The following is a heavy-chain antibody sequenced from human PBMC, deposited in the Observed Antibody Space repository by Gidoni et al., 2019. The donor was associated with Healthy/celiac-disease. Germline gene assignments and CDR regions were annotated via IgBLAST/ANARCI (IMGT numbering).Heavy chain of an antibody. CDR1: GFTFGAYA. CDR2: IRSKAYGGTT. V-gene: IGHV3-49*03. Sequence: EVQLVASGGGLVQPGRSLRLSCTASGFTFGAYAMRWYRQAPGKGLEWVGFIRSKAYGGTTEYAASVKGRFTISRDDSKSIADLQMNSLKTEDTAVYYCTRDRSLRRITIFGVVTRGAFDIWGQGTMVTVSS. D-gene: IGHD3-3*01. J-gene: IGHJ3*02. CDR3: TRDRSLRRITIFGVVTRGAFDI.